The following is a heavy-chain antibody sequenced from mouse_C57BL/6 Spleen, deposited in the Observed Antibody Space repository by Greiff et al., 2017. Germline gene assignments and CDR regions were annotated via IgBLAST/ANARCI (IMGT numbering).Heavy chain of an antibody. Sequence: EVKLMESGGGLVQPGGSMKLSCVASGFTFSNYWMNWVRQSPEKGLEWVAQLRLKSDNYATHYAESVKGRFTISRDDSKSSVYLQRNNLRAEDTGIYDCTVTFLYYYGSSPFDYWGQGTTLTVSS. CDR3: TVTFLYYYGSSPFDY. J-gene: IGHJ2*01. CDR2: LRLKSDNYAT. V-gene: IGHV6-3*01. D-gene: IGHD1-1*01. CDR1: GFTFSNYW.